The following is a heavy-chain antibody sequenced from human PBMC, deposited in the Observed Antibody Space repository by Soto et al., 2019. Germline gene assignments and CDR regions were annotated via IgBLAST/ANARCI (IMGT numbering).Heavy chain of an antibody. CDR3: ARKTYKSFYFDY. CDR1: GFTFNNYW. J-gene: IGHJ4*02. Sequence: EVQLVESGGGLVQPGGSLRLSCAASGFTFNNYWMHWVRLAPGKGLVWVSRISNDGSSTNYADSVKGRLTISRDNAKNTLYLQMSSLRAEDTAVYYCARKTYKSFYFDYWGQGTLVTVS. V-gene: IGHV3-74*01. D-gene: IGHD1-1*01. CDR2: ISNDGSST.